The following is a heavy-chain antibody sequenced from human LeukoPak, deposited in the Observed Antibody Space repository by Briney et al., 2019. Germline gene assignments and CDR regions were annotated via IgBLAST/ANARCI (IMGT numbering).Heavy chain of an antibody. V-gene: IGHV3-7*01. CDR1: GFTFSSYW. CDR3: ARHTTAGYSSGWYGPSFDY. J-gene: IGHJ4*02. Sequence: GGSLRLSCAASGFTFSSYWMNWVRQAPGKGLEWVANIKKDGSEKYYVDSVKGRFTISRDNAKNSLYLQMNSLRAEDTAVYYCARHTTAGYSSGWYGPSFDYWGQGTLVTVSS. CDR2: IKKDGSEK. D-gene: IGHD6-19*01.